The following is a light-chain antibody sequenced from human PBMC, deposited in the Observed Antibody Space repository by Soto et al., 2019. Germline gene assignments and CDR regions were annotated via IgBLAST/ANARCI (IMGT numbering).Light chain of an antibody. CDR1: SSNIGSNT. V-gene: IGLV1-44*01. Sequence: QSVLTQPPSAVGTPGQTVTISCSGSSSNIGSNTVNWYQQVPGTAPKLLIYDTTNRPSGVPDRFSGSRSGTSASLAITGLQAEDEADYYCQSFDSSRIGLLFGGGTKLTVL. CDR3: QSFDSSRIGLL. CDR2: DTT. J-gene: IGLJ2*01.